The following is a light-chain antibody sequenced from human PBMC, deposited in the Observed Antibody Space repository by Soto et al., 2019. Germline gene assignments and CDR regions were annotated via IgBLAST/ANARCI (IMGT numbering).Light chain of an antibody. V-gene: IGKV3-15*01. Sequence: TQSPGTLSLTPGDRATLSCGASQSVTSKLARYQQKPGQAPRLLISDASTRATGIPARFSGSGSGTEFTLTVSSLQSEDFAVDYCQQYIKWPITFGQGALPEIK. CDR1: QSVTSK. J-gene: IGKJ5*01. CDR3: QQYIKWPIT. CDR2: DAS.